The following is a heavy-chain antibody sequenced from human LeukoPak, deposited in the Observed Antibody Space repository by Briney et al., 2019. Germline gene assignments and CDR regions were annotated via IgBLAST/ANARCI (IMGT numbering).Heavy chain of an antibody. Sequence: GGSLRLSCAASGFTFSSSYMSWVRQAPGKGLDWVSVFYSGGKTYYTDPVKGRVTISTDNSKNPLYLQMNSLRAEDTAVYYCARGVYSSSGLHFYFWGQGTLVTVSS. CDR1: GFTFSSSY. CDR3: ARGVYSSSGLHFYF. D-gene: IGHD2-21*01. CDR2: FYSGGKT. V-gene: IGHV3-53*01. J-gene: IGHJ4*02.